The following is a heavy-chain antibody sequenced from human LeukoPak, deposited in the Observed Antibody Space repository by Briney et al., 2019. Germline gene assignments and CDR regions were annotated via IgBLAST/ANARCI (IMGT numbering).Heavy chain of an antibody. CDR2: IYYSGST. V-gene: IGHV4-30-4*08. J-gene: IGHJ4*02. Sequence: SETLSLTCTVSGGSISSGDYYWSWIRQPPGKGLEWIGYIYYSGSTYYNPSLKSRVTISVDTFKNQFSLKLSSVTAADTAVYYCARVVPAANADYWGQGTLVTVSS. CDR1: GGSISSGDYY. CDR3: ARVVPAANADY. D-gene: IGHD2-2*01.